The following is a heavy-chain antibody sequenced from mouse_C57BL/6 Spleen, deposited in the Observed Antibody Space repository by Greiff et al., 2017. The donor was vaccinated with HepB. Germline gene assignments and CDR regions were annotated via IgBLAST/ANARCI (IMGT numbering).Heavy chain of an antibody. V-gene: IGHV1-15*01. Sequence: VKLMESGAELVRPGASVTLSCKASGYTFTDYEMHWVKQTPVHGLEWIGAIDPETGGTAYNQKFKGKAILTADKSSSTAYMELRSLTSEDSAVYYCTRPYGNYERVDYWGQGTTLTVSS. J-gene: IGHJ2*01. CDR2: IDPETGGT. CDR3: TRPYGNYERVDY. CDR1: GYTFTDYE. D-gene: IGHD2-1*01.